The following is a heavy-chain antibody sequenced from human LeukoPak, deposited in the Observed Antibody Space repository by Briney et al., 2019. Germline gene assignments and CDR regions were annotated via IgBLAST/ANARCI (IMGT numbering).Heavy chain of an antibody. CDR1: GLTVSSNC. J-gene: IGHJ4*02. CDR3: ARGELEPPSNDFDY. Sequence: GGSLRLSCAASGLTVSSNCMSWIRQAPGKGLEWVSYISSSGSTIYYADSVKGRFTISRDNAKNSLYLQMNSLRAEDTAVYYCARGELEPPSNDFDYWGQGTLVTVSS. D-gene: IGHD1-1*01. CDR2: ISSSGSTI. V-gene: IGHV3-11*04.